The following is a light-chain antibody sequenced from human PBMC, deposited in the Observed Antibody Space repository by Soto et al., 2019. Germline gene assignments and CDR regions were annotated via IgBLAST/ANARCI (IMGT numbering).Light chain of an antibody. CDR1: QSISSY. V-gene: IGKV1-39*01. CDR2: AAS. J-gene: IGKJ1*01. Sequence: IHMTQSPSSLSASVGDGVTITCRASQSISSYLNWYQQKPGKAPKLLIYAASSLHSGVPSRFSGSGSGTDFTRTISSLQPEDFATDYCQQSYSTTRTFGQGTKVDIK. CDR3: QQSYSTTRT.